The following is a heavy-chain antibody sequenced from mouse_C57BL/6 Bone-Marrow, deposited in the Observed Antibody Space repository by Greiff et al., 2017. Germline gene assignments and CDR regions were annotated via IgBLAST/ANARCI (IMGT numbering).Heavy chain of an antibody. D-gene: IGHD2-4*01. J-gene: IGHJ3*01. Sequence: QVQLKQSGPELVKPGASVKISCKASGYAFSSSWMNWVKQRPGKGLEWIGRIYPGDGDTNYNGKFKGKATLTADKSSSTAYMQLSSLTSEDSAVYFWARSGVYYDYDWLAYWGQGTLVTVSA. CDR1: GYAFSSSW. CDR3: ARSGVYYDYDWLAY. V-gene: IGHV1-82*01. CDR2: IYPGDGDT.